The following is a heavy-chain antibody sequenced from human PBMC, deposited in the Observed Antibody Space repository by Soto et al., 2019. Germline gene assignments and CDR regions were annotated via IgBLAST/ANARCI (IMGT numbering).Heavy chain of an antibody. CDR1: GYTFTSYG. CDR3: AREASIAARRVYYYYMDV. CDR2: ISAYNGNT. D-gene: IGHD6-6*01. V-gene: IGHV1-18*01. Sequence: ASVKVSCKASGYTFTSYGISWVRQAPGQGLEWMGWISAYNGNTNYAQKLQGRVTMTTDTSTSTAYMELRSLRSDDTAVYYCAREASIAARRVYYYYMDVWGKGTTVTVSS. J-gene: IGHJ6*03.